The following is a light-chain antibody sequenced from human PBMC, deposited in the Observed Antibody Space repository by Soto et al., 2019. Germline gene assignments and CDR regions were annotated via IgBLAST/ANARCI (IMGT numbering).Light chain of an antibody. J-gene: IGKJ4*01. V-gene: IGKV3-20*01. Sequence: IVLTQFPGTLSLSTGERATLSCRASQSVGSNYLAWYQQRPGQPPNLLIFGASHWATDIPDRFSGSGSGTDFTLTISRLEPEDFATYSCQQSYRSPHTFGRGTKVDI. CDR1: QSVGSNY. CDR2: GAS. CDR3: QQSYRSPHT.